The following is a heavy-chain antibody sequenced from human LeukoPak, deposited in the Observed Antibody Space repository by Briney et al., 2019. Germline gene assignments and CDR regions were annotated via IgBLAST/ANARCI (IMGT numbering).Heavy chain of an antibody. V-gene: IGHV4-34*01. CDR3: AREPDARGRPFYGMDV. CDR2: INHSGST. J-gene: IGHJ6*02. Sequence: SETLSLTCAVYGGSFSGYYWSWIRQPPGKGLEWIGEINHSGSTNYNPSLKSRVTISVDTSKSQFSLKLSSVTAADTAVYYCAREPDARGRPFYGMDVWGQGTTVTVSS. D-gene: IGHD2-8*01. CDR1: GGSFSGYY.